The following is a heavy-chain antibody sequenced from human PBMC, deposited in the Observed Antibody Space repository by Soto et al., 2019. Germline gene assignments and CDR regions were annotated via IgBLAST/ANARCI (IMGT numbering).Heavy chain of an antibody. V-gene: IGHV1-3*01. D-gene: IGHD3-10*01. J-gene: IGHJ3*02. CDR3: ARDYYGSGSYYSPRFDI. CDR1: GYTFTSYA. CDR2: INAGNGNT. Sequence: ASVKVSCKASGYTFTSYAMHWVRQAPGQRLEWMGWINAGNGNTKYSQKFQGRVTITRDTSASTAYMELSSMRSEDTAVYYCARDYYGSGSYYSPRFDIWGQGTMVTVSS.